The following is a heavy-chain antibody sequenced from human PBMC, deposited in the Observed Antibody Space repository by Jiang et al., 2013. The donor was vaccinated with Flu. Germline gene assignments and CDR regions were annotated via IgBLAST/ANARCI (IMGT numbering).Heavy chain of an antibody. D-gene: IGHD4-11*01. J-gene: IGHJ3*02. Sequence: CAASGFTFRSYDMHWVRQATGKGLEWVSAISTAGDTFYPGSVKGRFTISRENAKNSLYLQMNSLRAGDTAVYYCARGTVISGVFDIWGQGTMVTVSS. CDR3: ARGTVISGVFDI. CDR1: GFTFRSYD. CDR2: ISTAGDT. V-gene: IGHV3-13*01.